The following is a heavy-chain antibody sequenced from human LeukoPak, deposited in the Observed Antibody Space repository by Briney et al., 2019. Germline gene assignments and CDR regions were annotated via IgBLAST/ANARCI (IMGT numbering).Heavy chain of an antibody. CDR2: INPNSGGT. D-gene: IGHD2-15*01. V-gene: IGHV1-2*02. CDR3: ARGFSGGNDY. CDR1: GYTFTGYY. J-gene: IGHJ4*02. Sequence: HEASVKVSCKASGYTFTGYYMHWVRQAPGQGLEWMGWINPNSGGTNYAQKFQGRVTMTRDTSISTAYMEPSRLRSDDTAVYYCARGFSGGNDYWGQGTLVTVSS.